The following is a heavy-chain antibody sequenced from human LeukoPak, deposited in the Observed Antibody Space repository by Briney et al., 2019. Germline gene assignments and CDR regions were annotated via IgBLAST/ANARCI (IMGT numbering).Heavy chain of an antibody. V-gene: IGHV3-11*04. J-gene: IGHJ4*02. CDR2: ISSSGSTI. CDR1: GFTFSDYY. D-gene: IGHD1-26*01. CDR3: ARDKIVGATHFDY. Sequence: GGSLRLSCAASGFTFSDYYMSWIRQAPGKGLEFVSYISSSGSTIYYADSVKGRFTISRDNAKNSLYLQMNSLRAEDTAVYYCARDKIVGATHFDYWGQGTLVTVSS.